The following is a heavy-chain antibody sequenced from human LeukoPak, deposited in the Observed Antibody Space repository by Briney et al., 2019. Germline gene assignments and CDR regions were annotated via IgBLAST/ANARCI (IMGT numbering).Heavy chain of an antibody. J-gene: IGHJ4*02. D-gene: IGHD3-22*01. V-gene: IGHV4-34*01. CDR2: INHSGST. CDR1: GGSFSGYY. Sequence: SETLSLTCAVYGGSFSGYYWSWIRQPPGKGLEWIGEINHSGSTNYNLSLKSRVTISVDTSKNQFSLKLSSVTAADTAVYYCARGWSPHYYDSSGYYYGYWGQGTLVTVSS. CDR3: ARGWSPHYYDSSGYYYGY.